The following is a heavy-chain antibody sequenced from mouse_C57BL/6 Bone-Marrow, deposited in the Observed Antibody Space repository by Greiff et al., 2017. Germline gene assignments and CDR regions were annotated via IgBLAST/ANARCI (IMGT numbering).Heavy chain of an antibody. Sequence: DVHLVESGPGLVKPSQSLSLTCSVTGYSITSGYYWNWIRQFPGNKLEWMGYISYDGSNNYNPSLKNRISITRDTSKNQFFLKLNSVTTEDTATYYCAREGDGYYYAMDYWGQGTSVTVSS. J-gene: IGHJ4*01. D-gene: IGHD2-3*01. V-gene: IGHV3-6*01. CDR1: GYSITSGYY. CDR3: AREGDGYYYAMDY. CDR2: ISYDGSN.